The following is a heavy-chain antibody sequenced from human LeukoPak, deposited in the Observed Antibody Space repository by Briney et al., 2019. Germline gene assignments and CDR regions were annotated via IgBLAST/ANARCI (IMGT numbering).Heavy chain of an antibody. CDR2: ISGSSSHI. Sequence: GGSLRLSCEASGFTFSDYYLSWIRQAPGKGLEWISYISGSSSHINYADSVKGRFTISRDNAKNTLYLQMNSLRAEDTAVYYYAREGYSYGFRGGVKGGFDYWGQGTLVTVSS. CDR3: AREGYSYGFRGGVKGGFDY. J-gene: IGHJ4*02. V-gene: IGHV3-11*06. CDR1: GFTFSDYY. D-gene: IGHD5-18*01.